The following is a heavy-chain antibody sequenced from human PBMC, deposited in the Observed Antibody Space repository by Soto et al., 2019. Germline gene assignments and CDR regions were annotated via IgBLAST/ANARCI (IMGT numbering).Heavy chain of an antibody. Sequence: GESLKISCKGSGYSFTSYWIGWVRQMPGKGLERMGITYPGDSDTRYSPSFQGQVTISADKSISTAYLQWSSLKASDTAMYYCARTAATGKYYYGVDVWGQGTTVTVSS. CDR1: GYSFTSYW. CDR3: ARTAATGKYYYGVDV. D-gene: IGHD6-13*01. V-gene: IGHV5-51*01. J-gene: IGHJ6*02. CDR2: TYPGDSDT.